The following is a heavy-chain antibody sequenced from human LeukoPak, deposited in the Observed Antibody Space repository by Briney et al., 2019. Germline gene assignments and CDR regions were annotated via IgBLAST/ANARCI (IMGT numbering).Heavy chain of an antibody. CDR3: ARRRWADAFDI. CDR1: GNTFTNYW. Sequence: GESLKISCKGSGNTFTNYWIGWVRQLLGKGLEWMGIIYPGDSETRYSPSFQGQVTISADKSISTAYLQWSSLKASDTAMYYCARRRWADAFDIWGQGTMVTVSS. V-gene: IGHV5-51*01. J-gene: IGHJ3*02. CDR2: IYPGDSET. D-gene: IGHD4-23*01.